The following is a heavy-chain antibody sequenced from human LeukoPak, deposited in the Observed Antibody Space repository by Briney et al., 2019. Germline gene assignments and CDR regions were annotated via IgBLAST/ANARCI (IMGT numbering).Heavy chain of an antibody. CDR1: GFTFSNAW. V-gene: IGHV3-15*01. CDR2: IKSKTDGGTT. Sequence: GGSLRLSCAASGFTFSNAWMSWVRQAPPKGLEWVGRIKSKTDGGTTDYAAPVKGRFTISRDDSKITLYLQMNSLKTEDTAVYYCTTDVSLRQVGATGDYFDYWGQGTLVSVSS. CDR3: TTDVSLRQVGATGDYFDY. D-gene: IGHD1-26*01. J-gene: IGHJ4*02.